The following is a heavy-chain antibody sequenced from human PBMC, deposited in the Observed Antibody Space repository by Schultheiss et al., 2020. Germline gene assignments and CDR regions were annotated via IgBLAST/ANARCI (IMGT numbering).Heavy chain of an antibody. V-gene: IGHV4-31*03. J-gene: IGHJ6*02. D-gene: IGHD4-17*01. Sequence: SETLSLTCTVSGGSISSGGYYWSWIRQHPGKGLEWIGYIYYSGSTYYNPSLKSRVTISVDTSKNQFSLKLSSVTAADTAVYYCARDLAAYGPYGMDVWGQGTTVTVYS. CDR1: GGSISSGGYY. CDR2: IYYSGST. CDR3: ARDLAAYGPYGMDV.